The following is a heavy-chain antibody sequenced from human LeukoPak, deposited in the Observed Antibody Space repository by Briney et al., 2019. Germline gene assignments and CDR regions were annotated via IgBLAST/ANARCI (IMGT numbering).Heavy chain of an antibody. Sequence: PSETLSLTCAVYGGSFSGYYWSWIRQPPGKGLEWIGEINHSGGTNYNPSLKSRVTISVDTSKNQFSLKLSSVTAADTAVYYCARGHIVVVPAASKVYNWFDPWGQGTLVTVSS. CDR1: GGSFSGYY. J-gene: IGHJ5*02. CDR3: ARGHIVVVPAASKVYNWFDP. CDR2: INHSGGT. D-gene: IGHD2-2*01. V-gene: IGHV4-34*01.